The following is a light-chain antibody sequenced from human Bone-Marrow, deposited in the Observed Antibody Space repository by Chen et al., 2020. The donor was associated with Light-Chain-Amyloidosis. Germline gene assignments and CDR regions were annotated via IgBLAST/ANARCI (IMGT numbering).Light chain of an antibody. CDR2: DAS. J-gene: IGKJ4*01. CDR3: QQRSNWPLT. Sequence: EIVLTQSPATLSLSPGERATLSCRASQSVSSYLAWYQQKPGQAPRLLIYDASNRATGIPARFRGSGSGTDFTLTISRLEPADFAVYYCQQRSNWPLTFGGATKVEIK. V-gene: IGKV3-11*01. CDR1: QSVSSY.